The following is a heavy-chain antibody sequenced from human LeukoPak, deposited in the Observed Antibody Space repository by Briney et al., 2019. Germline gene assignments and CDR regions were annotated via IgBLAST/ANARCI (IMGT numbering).Heavy chain of an antibody. CDR1: GGTFSSYA. D-gene: IGHD6-19*01. CDR3: ARAMSPGVSSGWYYFDY. J-gene: IGHJ4*02. CDR2: IIPIFGTA. V-gene: IGHV1-69*13. Sequence: SVKVSCKASGGTFSSYAISWVRQAPGQGLEWMGGIIPIFGTANYAQKFQGRVTITADESTSTAYMELSSLRSEDTAVYYCARAMSPGVSSGWYYFDYWGQGTLVTVSS.